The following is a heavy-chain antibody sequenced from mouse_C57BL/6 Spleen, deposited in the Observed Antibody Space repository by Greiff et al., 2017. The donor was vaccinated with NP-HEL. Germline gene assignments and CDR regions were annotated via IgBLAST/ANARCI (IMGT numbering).Heavy chain of an antibody. CDR1: GYTFTSYW. J-gene: IGHJ3*01. CDR3: ARSPYDGYYPFAY. D-gene: IGHD2-3*01. CDR2: IYPSDSET. V-gene: IGHV1-61*01. Sequence: QVQLQQSGAELVRPGSSVKLSCKASGYTFTSYWMDWVKQRPGQGLEWIGNIYPSDSETHYNQKFKDKATLTVDKSSSTAYMQLSSLTSEDSAVYYCARSPYDGYYPFAYWGQGTLVTVSA.